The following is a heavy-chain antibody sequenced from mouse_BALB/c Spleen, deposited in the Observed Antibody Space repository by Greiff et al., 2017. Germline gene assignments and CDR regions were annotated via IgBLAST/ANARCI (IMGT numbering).Heavy chain of an antibody. CDR1: GYTFTSYY. V-gene: IGHV1S81*02. CDR2: INPSNGGT. D-gene: IGHD1-1*01. Sequence: QVQLQQSGAELVKPGASVKLSCKASGYTFTSYYMYWVKQRPGQGLEWIGEINPSNGGTNFNEKFKSKATLTVDKSSSTAYMQLSSLTSEDSAVYYCTRRNYYYGRSYGYAMDYWGQEPSVTVSS. CDR3: TRRNYYYGRSYGYAMDY. J-gene: IGHJ4*01.